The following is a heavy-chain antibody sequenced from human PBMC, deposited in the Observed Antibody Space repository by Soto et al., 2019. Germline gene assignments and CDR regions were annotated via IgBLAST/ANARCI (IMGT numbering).Heavy chain of an antibody. J-gene: IGHJ6*02. Sequence: SETLSHTCTVSCGSISSYYWSCIRQPPWKELEWIVYIYYSGSTNYNPSLKSRVTISVDTSKNHFSLKLSSVTAAGRAVYYCARGFMAGKGYYDLCMDVWGQGITVTVSS. CDR1: CGSISSYY. D-gene: IGHD6-19*01. CDR2: IYYSGST. CDR3: ARGFMAGKGYYDLCMDV. V-gene: IGHV4-59*01.